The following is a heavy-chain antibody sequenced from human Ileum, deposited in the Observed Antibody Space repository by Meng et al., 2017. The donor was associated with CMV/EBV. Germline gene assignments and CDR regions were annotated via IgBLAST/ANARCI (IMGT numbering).Heavy chain of an antibody. CDR3: ARGRVSYGSGSYYKYYYYGMDV. CDR1: GGSFSGYY. V-gene: IGHV4-34*01. CDR2: INYSGST. D-gene: IGHD3-10*01. Sequence: SETLSLTCSVYGGSFSGYYWSWIRQPPGKGLEWIGEINYSGSTNYNPSLKSRVTISVDTSKNQFSLKLSSVTAADTAVYYCARGRVSYGSGSYYKYYYYGMDVWGQGTTVTVSS. J-gene: IGHJ6*02.